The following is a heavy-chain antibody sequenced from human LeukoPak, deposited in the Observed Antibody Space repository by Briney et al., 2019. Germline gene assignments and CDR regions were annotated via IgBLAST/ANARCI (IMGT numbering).Heavy chain of an antibody. CDR3: AKDRRFIAAAGTGDY. Sequence: GGSLRLSCAASGFTFSSYAMSWVRQAPGKGLEWVSAISGSGGSTYYADSVKGRFTIPRDNSKNTLYLQMNSLRAEDTAVYYCAKDRRFIAAAGTGDYWGQGTLVTVSS. CDR2: ISGSGGST. V-gene: IGHV3-23*01. D-gene: IGHD6-13*01. J-gene: IGHJ4*02. CDR1: GFTFSSYA.